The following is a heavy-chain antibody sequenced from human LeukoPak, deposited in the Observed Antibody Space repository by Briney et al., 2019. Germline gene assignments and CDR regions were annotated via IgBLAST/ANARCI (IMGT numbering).Heavy chain of an antibody. CDR2: MNPKNGGT. D-gene: IGHD6-13*01. Sequence: TGRSLRLSCAASGFTFSSYAMHWVRQAPGQGFEWMGWMNPKNGGTNYAQKFQGRVTMTRDTSISTAYMELSSLRSDDTAVYYCVPSSSYSNTWYFDYWGQGTLVTVSS. CDR1: GFTFSSYA. J-gene: IGHJ4*02. CDR3: VPSSSYSNTWYFDY. V-gene: IGHV1-2*02.